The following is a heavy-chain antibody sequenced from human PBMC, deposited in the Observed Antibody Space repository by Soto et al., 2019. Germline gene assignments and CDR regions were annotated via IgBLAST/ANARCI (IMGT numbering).Heavy chain of an antibody. CDR3: AQASRFCTNTNCDVSPADY. CDR2: IYWDDDK. D-gene: IGHD2-2*01. J-gene: IGHJ4*02. V-gene: IGHV2-5*02. Sequence: QITLQESGPTLVNPTETLTLTCTVSGFSLSTTGVGVAWIRQPPGKSLEWLALIYWDDDKRYSPSLKSRVTITKDTSKNQVVLTMTNMDPGDTATYYCAQASRFCTNTNCDVSPADYWGQGTLVTVSS. CDR1: GFSLSTTGVG.